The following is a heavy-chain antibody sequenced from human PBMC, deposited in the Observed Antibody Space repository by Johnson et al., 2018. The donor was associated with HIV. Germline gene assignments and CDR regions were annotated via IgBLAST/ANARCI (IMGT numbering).Heavy chain of an antibody. V-gene: IGHV3-33*06. Sequence: VHLVESGGGVVQPGRSLRLSCAASGFTFSSYGMHWVRQAPGKGLEWVAVIWYDGSNKYYADSVKSRCTISRDNSKNTLYLQMNSLGAEDTAVYYCAKGWGYSGSRGAFDIWGQGTMVTVSS. J-gene: IGHJ3*02. CDR2: IWYDGSNK. D-gene: IGHD1-26*01. CDR3: AKGWGYSGSRGAFDI. CDR1: GFTFSSYG.